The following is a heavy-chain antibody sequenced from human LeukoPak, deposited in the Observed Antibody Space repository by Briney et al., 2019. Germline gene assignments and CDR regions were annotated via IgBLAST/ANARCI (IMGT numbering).Heavy chain of an antibody. D-gene: IGHD2-15*01. CDR1: GDSVSSNSAA. V-gene: IGHV6-1*01. J-gene: IGHJ5*02. CDR2: TYYRSKWYN. Sequence: SQTLSLTCAISGDSVSSNSAAWNWIRQSPSRGLEWLGRTYYRSKWYNDYAVSVKSRITINPDTSKNQFSLQLNSATPEDTAVYYCARSVLVVVVVAASFNWFDPWGQGTLVTVSS. CDR3: ARSVLVVVVVAASFNWFDP.